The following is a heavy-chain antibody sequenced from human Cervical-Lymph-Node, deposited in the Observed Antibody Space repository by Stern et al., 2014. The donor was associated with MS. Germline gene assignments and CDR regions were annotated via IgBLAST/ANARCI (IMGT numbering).Heavy chain of an antibody. D-gene: IGHD6-13*01. Sequence: QLQLQESGPGVVKPSETLSLTCTVSGGSISDSSYYWDWIRQPPEKGLDWIGSIYYSGDTSYQPSLKSRVTITVDTSKNQFSLKLNSVSAADRAVYYCARRAAGYHYYYGMDVWGQGTTVTVSS. CDR3: ARRAAGYHYYYGMDV. J-gene: IGHJ6*02. CDR1: GGSISDSSYY. CDR2: IYYSGDT. V-gene: IGHV4-39*01.